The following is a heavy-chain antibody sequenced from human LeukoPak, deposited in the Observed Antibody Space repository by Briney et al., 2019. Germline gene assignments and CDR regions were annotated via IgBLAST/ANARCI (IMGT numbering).Heavy chain of an antibody. CDR3: ASVVVVAATELWFDP. D-gene: IGHD2-15*01. V-gene: IGHV4-39*07. CDR2: IYYSGST. J-gene: IGHJ5*02. Sequence: SETLSLTCTVSGGSICSSSYYWGWIRQPPGKGLEWIGSIYYSGSTYYNPSLKSRVTISVDTSKNQFSLKLSSVTAADTAVYYCASVVVVAATELWFDPWGQGTLVTVSS. CDR1: GGSICSSSYY.